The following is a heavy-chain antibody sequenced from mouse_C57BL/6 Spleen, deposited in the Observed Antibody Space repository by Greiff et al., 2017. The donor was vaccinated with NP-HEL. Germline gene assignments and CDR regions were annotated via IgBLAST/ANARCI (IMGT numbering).Heavy chain of an antibody. V-gene: IGHV5-9-1*02. J-gene: IGHJ2*01. CDR3: TRVGGSSPFDY. CDR1: GFTFSSYA. Sequence: EVNVVESGEGLVKPGGSLKLSCAASGFTFSSYAMSWVRQTPEKRLEWVAYISSGGDYIYYADTVKGRFTISRDNARNTLYLQMSSLKSEDTAMYYCTRVGGSSPFDYWGQGTTLTVSS. CDR2: ISSGGDYI. D-gene: IGHD1-1*01.